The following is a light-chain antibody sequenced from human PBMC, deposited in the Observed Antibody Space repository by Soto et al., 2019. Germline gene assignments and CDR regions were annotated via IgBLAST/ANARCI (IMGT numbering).Light chain of an antibody. CDR2: EVN. CDR3: SSYGGSNNLV. J-gene: IGLJ2*01. Sequence: QSVLTQPPSASRSPGQSVTISCTGTSSDVGGYNYVSWYQQHPGKAPKLMIYEVNKRPSGVPDRFSGSKSGNTASLTVSGLQAEDEADYYCSSYGGSNNLVFGGGTKLTVL. CDR1: SSDVGGYNY. V-gene: IGLV2-8*02.